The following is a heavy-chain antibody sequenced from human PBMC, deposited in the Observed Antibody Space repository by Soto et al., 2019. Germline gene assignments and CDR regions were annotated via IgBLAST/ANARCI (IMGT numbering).Heavy chain of an antibody. V-gene: IGHV3-30-3*01. CDR2: ISYDGSNK. CDR3: ARAVVETYYYGMDV. Sequence: GGSLRLSCAASGFTFSSYAMHWVRQAPGKGLEWVAVISYDGSNKYYADSVKGRFTISRDNSKNTLYLQMNSLRAEDTAVYYCARAVVETYYYGMDVWGQGTTVTVSS. J-gene: IGHJ6*02. D-gene: IGHD2-15*01. CDR1: GFTFSSYA.